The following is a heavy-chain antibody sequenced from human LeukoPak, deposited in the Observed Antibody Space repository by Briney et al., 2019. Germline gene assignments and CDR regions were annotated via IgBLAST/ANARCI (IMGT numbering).Heavy chain of an antibody. V-gene: IGHV1-69*13. CDR3: ARVQWLVGGVGYYYGMDV. J-gene: IGHJ6*02. CDR1: GGTFSSYA. CDR2: IIPVFGTA. Sequence: GASVKVSCEASGGTFSSYAISWVRQAPGQGLEWMGGIIPVFGTANYAQKFQGRVTITADESTSTAYMELSSLRSEDTAVYYCARVQWLVGGVGYYYGMDVWGQGTTVTVSS. D-gene: IGHD6-19*01.